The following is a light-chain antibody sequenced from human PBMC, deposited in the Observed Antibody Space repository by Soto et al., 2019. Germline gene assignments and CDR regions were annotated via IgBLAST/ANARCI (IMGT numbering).Light chain of an antibody. J-gene: IGLJ1*01. Sequence: QSALTQPASVSGSPGQSITISCTGTSSDVGGYNYVSWYQQHPGKAHKLMIYEVSNRPSGVSNRFSGSKSGNTASLTISGIQAEDEADYYCSSYTSSSNPYVFGTGTKLTVL. CDR2: EVS. CDR1: SSDVGGYNY. V-gene: IGLV2-14*01. CDR3: SSYTSSSNPYV.